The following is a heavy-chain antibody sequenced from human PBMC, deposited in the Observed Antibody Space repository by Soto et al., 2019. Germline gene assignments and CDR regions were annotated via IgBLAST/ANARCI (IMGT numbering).Heavy chain of an antibody. J-gene: IGHJ6*02. CDR1: GLSFNSYW. Sequence: EVQLVESGGGLVQPGGSLRLSCAASGLSFNSYWMHWVRQVPGKGLVWLARINSDGSHTIYVDSVKGRFTISRDNAKSTVFLQMDSLRDEDTGVYYCAGGMAGLDVWGQGTTVTVSS. CDR2: INSDGSHT. CDR3: AGGMAGLDV. V-gene: IGHV3-74*01.